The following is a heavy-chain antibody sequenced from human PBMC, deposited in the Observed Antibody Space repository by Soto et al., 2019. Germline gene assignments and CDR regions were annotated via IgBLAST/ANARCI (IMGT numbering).Heavy chain of an antibody. V-gene: IGHV3-23*01. J-gene: IGHJ6*02. CDR2: ISGSGGST. CDR1: GFTFSSYA. CDR3: AKAQSLYSYGTRQDKESDYYYGMDV. Sequence: GGSLRLSCAASGFTFSSYAMSWVRQAPGKGLEWVSAISGSGGSTYYADSVKGRFTISRDNSKNTLYLQMNSLRAEDTAVYYCAKAQSLYSYGTRQDKESDYYYGMDVWGQGTTVTVSS. D-gene: IGHD5-18*01.